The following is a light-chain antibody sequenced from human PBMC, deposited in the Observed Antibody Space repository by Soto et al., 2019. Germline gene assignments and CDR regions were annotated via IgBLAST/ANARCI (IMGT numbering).Light chain of an antibody. CDR2: FGS. Sequence: EIVMTQSPLTLPVTPGEPASISCSSSQSLLYNNTYNYLDWYVQKPGQSPQLLIYFGSNRAPGVPDRCSGSGSGTDFTLKINRVEAEDVGTYYCMQALQSLTFGQGTRLEIK. CDR3: MQALQSLT. CDR1: QSLLYNNTYNY. J-gene: IGKJ5*01. V-gene: IGKV2-28*01.